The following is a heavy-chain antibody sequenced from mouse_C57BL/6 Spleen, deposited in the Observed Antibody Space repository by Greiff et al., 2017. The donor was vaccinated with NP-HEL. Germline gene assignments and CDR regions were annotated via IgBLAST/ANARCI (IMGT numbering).Heavy chain of an antibody. V-gene: IGHV1-52*01. CDR3: AREWLRPDYYAMDY. D-gene: IGHD2-2*01. J-gene: IGHJ4*01. CDR1: GYTFTSYW. Sequence: QVQLQQPGAELVRPGSSVKLSCKASGYTFTSYWMHWVKQRPIQGLEWIGNIDPSDSETHSNQKFKDKATLTVDKSSSTAYMQLSSLTSEDSAVYYCAREWLRPDYYAMDYWGQGTSVTVSS. CDR2: IDPSDSET.